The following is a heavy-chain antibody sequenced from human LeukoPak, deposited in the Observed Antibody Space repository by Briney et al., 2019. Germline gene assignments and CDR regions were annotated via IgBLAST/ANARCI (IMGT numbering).Heavy chain of an antibody. CDR2: ISGSGGST. D-gene: IGHD6-13*01. J-gene: IGHJ4*02. CDR1: GFTFSSYA. V-gene: IGHV3-23*01. Sequence: PGGSLRLSCAASGFTFSSYAMSWVRQAPGKGLEWVSAISGSGGSTYYADSVKGRFTISRDNSKNTLYLQMNSLRAEDTAVYYCAKDIAAAGFVSCFDYWGQGTLVTVSS. CDR3: AKDIAAAGFVSCFDY.